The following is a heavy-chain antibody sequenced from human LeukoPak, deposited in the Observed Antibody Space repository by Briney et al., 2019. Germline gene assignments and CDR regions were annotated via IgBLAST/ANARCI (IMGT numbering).Heavy chain of an antibody. Sequence: SETLSLTCTVSGGSISSSSYYWSWIRQPPGKGLEWIGYIHYSGSRNFNPTLTGRVTISVDTSKSQLSLKLNSVTAADTAVYYCARHDAVTTDGYYLDYWGQGTLVTVSS. V-gene: IGHV4-61*05. D-gene: IGHD4-17*01. CDR2: IHYSGSR. CDR3: ARHDAVTTDGYYLDY. CDR1: GGSISSSSYY. J-gene: IGHJ4*02.